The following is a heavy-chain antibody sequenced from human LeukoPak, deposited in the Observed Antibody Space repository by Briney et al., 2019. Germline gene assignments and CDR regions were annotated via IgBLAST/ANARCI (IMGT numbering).Heavy chain of an antibody. Sequence: PGGSLRLSCAASGFTFSSYSMNWVRQAPGKGLEWVSSIGSSSSYIYYADSVKGRFTISRDNAKNSLYLQMNSLRAEDTAVYYCARDLKSRPDYWGQGTLVTVSS. V-gene: IGHV3-21*01. CDR2: IGSSSSYI. CDR3: ARDLKSRPDY. J-gene: IGHJ4*02. CDR1: GFTFSSYS.